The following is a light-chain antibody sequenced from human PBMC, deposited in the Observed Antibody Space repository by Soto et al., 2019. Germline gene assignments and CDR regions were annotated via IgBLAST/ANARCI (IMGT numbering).Light chain of an antibody. CDR3: CSYTTSSLPYV. CDR1: SSDVGGYDY. J-gene: IGLJ1*01. CDR2: DVT. V-gene: IGLV2-14*01. Sequence: QSVLTQPASVSGSPGQSITISCTGASSDVGGYDYVSWYQQLPGKAPKLMIYDVTTRPSGVANRFSGSKSGNTASLTITGLQAEDEADYYCCSYTTSSLPYVFGTGTKLTVL.